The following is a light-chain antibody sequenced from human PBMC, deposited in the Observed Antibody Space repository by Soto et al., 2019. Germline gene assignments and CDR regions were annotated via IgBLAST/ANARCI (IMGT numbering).Light chain of an antibody. CDR2: DVS. CDR3: LQYQNYV. Sequence: DIQMTQSPSTLSASVGDRVPITCRASQTFARWVACFQQKPGQAPKLLIYDVSSVENGVPSRFIGTASGTEFTLTSSSLQSEDFATYYCLQYQNYVFGQGTKVDIK. CDR1: QTFARW. J-gene: IGKJ1*01. V-gene: IGKV1-5*01.